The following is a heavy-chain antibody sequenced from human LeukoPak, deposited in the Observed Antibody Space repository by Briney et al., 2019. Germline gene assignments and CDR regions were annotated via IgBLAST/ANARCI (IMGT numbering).Heavy chain of an antibody. J-gene: IGHJ4*02. CDR3: ARDPHAASGSTPAPDD. D-gene: IGHD5-12*01. CDR2: SYHSGSI. CDR1: GYSISSGYY. V-gene: IGHV4-38-2*02. Sequence: SESLSLTCTVSGYSISSGYYWGWIRQPPGKRLEGIGSSYHSGSIYYNASLKSRVTISVDTSKNSFSLKLSSVTAADTAVYYCARDPHAASGSTPAPDDWGQGTLVTVSS.